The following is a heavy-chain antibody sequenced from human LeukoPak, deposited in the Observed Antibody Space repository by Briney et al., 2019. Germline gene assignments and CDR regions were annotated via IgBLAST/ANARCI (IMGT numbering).Heavy chain of an antibody. CDR1: GGTFISYA. J-gene: IGHJ1*01. Sequence: SVKVSCKASGGTFISYAISWVRQAPGQGLEWMGGIIPIFGTANYAQKFQGRVTITTDESTSTAYMELSSLRSEDTAVYYCARDREVQYYYDSSGYYYRYFQHWGQGTLVTVSS. CDR2: IIPIFGTA. CDR3: ARDREVQYYYDSSGYYYRYFQH. D-gene: IGHD3-22*01. V-gene: IGHV1-69*05.